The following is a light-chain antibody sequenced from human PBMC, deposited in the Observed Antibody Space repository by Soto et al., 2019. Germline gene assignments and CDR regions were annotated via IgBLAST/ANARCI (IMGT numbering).Light chain of an antibody. CDR3: QQCYPIT. V-gene: IGKV3-11*01. J-gene: IGKJ5*01. Sequence: SLATVSVSPGERATLSFRASQSVSSNLAWYQQKPGQAPRLLIYDASNRATGIPARFSGSGSGTDFTLTISSLEPEDFAVYYCQQCYPITFGQGTRLEIK. CDR1: QSVSSN. CDR2: DAS.